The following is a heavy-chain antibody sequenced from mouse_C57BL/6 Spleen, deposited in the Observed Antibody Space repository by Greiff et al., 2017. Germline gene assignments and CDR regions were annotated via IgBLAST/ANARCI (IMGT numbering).Heavy chain of an antibody. Sequence: EVKLVESGEGLVKPGGSLKLSCAASGFTFSSYAMSWVRQTPEKRLEWVAYISSGGDYIDYADTVKGRFTISRDNARNTLYLQMSSLKSEDTAMYYCTRGDYSGPYFDYWGQGTTLTVSS. D-gene: IGHD1-1*01. V-gene: IGHV5-9-1*02. CDR2: ISSGGDYI. CDR1: GFTFSSYA. CDR3: TRGDYSGPYFDY. J-gene: IGHJ2*01.